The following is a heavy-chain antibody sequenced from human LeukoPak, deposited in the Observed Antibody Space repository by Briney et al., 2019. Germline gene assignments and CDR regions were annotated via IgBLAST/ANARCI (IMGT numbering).Heavy chain of an antibody. CDR3: AADIVVVPAAP. V-gene: IGHV3-33*01. Sequence: GGSLRLSCAASGSTFSSYGMHWVRQAPGKGLEWVAVIWYDGSNKYYADSVKGRFTISRDNSKNTLYLQMNSLRAEDTAVYYCAADIVVVPAAPWGQGTLVTVSS. D-gene: IGHD2-2*01. CDR1: GSTFSSYG. CDR2: IWYDGSNK. J-gene: IGHJ5*02.